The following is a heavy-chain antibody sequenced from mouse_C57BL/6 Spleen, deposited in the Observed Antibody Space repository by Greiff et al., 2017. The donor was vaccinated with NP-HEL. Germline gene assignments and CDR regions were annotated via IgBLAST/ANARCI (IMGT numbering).Heavy chain of an antibody. D-gene: IGHD1-1*01. CDR3: ARGYYGSSYGYFDV. CDR2: IYPGSGNT. CDR1: GYTFTDYY. Sequence: QVHVKQSGAELVRPGASVKLSCKASGYTFTDYYINWVKQRPGQGLEWIARIYPGSGNTYYNEKFKGKATLTAEKSSSTAYMQLSSLTSEGSAVYFCARGYYGSSYGYFDVLGTVTTVTVSS. J-gene: IGHJ1*03. V-gene: IGHV1-76*01.